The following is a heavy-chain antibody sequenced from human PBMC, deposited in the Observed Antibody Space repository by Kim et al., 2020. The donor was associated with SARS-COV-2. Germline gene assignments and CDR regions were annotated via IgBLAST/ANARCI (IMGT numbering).Heavy chain of an antibody. CDR1: GGSISSGSYY. V-gene: IGHV4-61*02. J-gene: IGHJ3*02. CDR2: IYTSGST. CDR3: ARAGCSSTSCYFDAFEI. Sequence: SETLSLTCTVSGGSISSGSYYWSWIRQPAGKGLEWIGRIYTSGSTNYNPSLKSRVTISVDTSKNQSSLKLSSVTAADTAVYYCARAGCSSTSCYFDAFEIWGQGTMVTVSS. D-gene: IGHD2-2*01.